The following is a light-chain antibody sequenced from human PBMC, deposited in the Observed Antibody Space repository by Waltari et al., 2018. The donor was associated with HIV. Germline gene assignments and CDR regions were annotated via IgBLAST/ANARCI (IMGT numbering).Light chain of an antibody. J-gene: IGKJ5*01. Sequence: DIQLSQSPSFLSASVGDRVFITCRASEDIDISLAWYQKKLGKAPKLLIYGASTLQTGVPSRFSGGGSGTEFTLTISSLQPEDFATYYCQQFNSHPSITFGQGTHLEIK. CDR3: QQFNSHPSIT. CDR1: EDIDIS. CDR2: GAS. V-gene: IGKV1-9*01.